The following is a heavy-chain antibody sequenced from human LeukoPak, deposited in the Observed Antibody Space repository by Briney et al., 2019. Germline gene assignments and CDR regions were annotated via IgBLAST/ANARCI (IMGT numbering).Heavy chain of an antibody. Sequence: PGGSLSLSCAASGFKFDDYGMSWVRQVPGKGLEWGSGINWNGGSRGYADSVKGRFTISRDNAKNSVYLQMNSLRSEDTAFYHCARDRCSSTSCYNTPNWFDPWGQGTLVTVSS. D-gene: IGHD2-2*02. CDR1: GFKFDDYG. CDR3: ARDRCSSTSCYNTPNWFDP. CDR2: INWNGGSR. J-gene: IGHJ5*02. V-gene: IGHV3-20*01.